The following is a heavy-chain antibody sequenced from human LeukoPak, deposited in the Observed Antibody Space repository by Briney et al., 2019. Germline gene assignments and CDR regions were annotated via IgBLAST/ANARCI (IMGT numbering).Heavy chain of an antibody. CDR3: ANLHSSGYDY. CDR1: GFTFSSYG. Sequence: GGSLRLSCAASGFTFSSYGMHWVRQAPGKGLEWVAVISYDGSNKYYADSVKGRFTVSRDNSKNTLYLQMNSLRAEDTAVYYCANLHSSGYDYWGQGTLVTVSS. D-gene: IGHD3-22*01. V-gene: IGHV3-30*18. CDR2: ISYDGSNK. J-gene: IGHJ4*02.